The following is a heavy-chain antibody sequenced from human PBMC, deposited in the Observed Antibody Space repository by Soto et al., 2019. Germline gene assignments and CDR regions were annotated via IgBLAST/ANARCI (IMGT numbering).Heavy chain of an antibody. J-gene: IGHJ4*02. D-gene: IGHD3-9*01. V-gene: IGHV3-66*01. CDR2: IYSGGST. Sequence: PGGSLRLSCAASGFTVSSDYMSWVRQAPGKGLEWVSVIYSGGSTYYADSVKGRFTISRDNSKNTLYLQMNSLRAEDTAVYYCARGRNVLRYFVFDYWGQGTLVTVSS. CDR3: ARGRNVLRYFVFDY. CDR1: GFTVSSDY.